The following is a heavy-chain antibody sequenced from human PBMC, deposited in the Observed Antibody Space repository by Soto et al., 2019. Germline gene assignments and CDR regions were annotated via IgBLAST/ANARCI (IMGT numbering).Heavy chain of an antibody. CDR1: GFTFSSYA. J-gene: IGHJ4*02. CDR3: ANFFNAIRPNYADY. CDR2: ISGSGGST. V-gene: IGHV3-23*01. D-gene: IGHD2-8*01. Sequence: GGSLRLSCAASGFTFSSYAMSWVRQAPGKGLEWVSAISGSGGSTYYADSVKGRFTISRDNSKNTLYLQMNSLRAEDTAVYYCANFFNAIRPNYADYWGQGTLVTVSS.